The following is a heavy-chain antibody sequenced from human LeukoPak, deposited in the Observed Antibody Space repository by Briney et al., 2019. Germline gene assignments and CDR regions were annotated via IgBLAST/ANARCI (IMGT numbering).Heavy chain of an antibody. CDR2: IIPIFGTA. Sequence: SVKVSCKASGGTFSSYAISWVRQAPGQGLEWMGGIIPIFGTANYAQKFQGRVTITADESTSTAYMELSSLRSEDTAVYYCARDPGPGITGYYYGMDVWGQGTTVTVSS. CDR1: GGTFSSYA. CDR3: ARDPGPGITGYYYGMDV. D-gene: IGHD3-3*01. V-gene: IGHV1-69*13. J-gene: IGHJ6*02.